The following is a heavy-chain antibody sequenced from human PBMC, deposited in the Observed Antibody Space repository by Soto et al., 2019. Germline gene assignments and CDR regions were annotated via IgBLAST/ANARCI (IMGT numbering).Heavy chain of an antibody. J-gene: IGHJ4*02. CDR1: GFTFSSYS. D-gene: IGHD3-3*01. Sequence: PEGSLRRSCAASGFTFSSYSMNWVRQAPGKGLEWVSSISSSSSYIYYADSVKGRSTISRDNAKDSLYLQMNSLRAEDTAVYYCARVLLGDYDFWSGYGPNDYWGQGTLVTVSS. V-gene: IGHV3-21*01. CDR3: ARVLLGDYDFWSGYGPNDY. CDR2: ISSSSSYI.